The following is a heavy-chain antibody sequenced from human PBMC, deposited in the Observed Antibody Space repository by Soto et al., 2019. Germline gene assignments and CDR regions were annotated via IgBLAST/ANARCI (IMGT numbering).Heavy chain of an antibody. CDR1: GYSISSSNW. CDR2: IYYNGST. CDR3: ARSWVYGSGSYYNPTDY. Sequence: ETLSLTCAVSGYSISSSNWWGWIRQPPGKGLEWIGYIYYNGSTYYNPSLKSRVTMPVDTSKNQFSLKLSSVTAVDTAVYYCARSWVYGSGSYYNPTDYWGQGTLVTVSS. V-gene: IGHV4-28*01. J-gene: IGHJ4*02. D-gene: IGHD3-10*01.